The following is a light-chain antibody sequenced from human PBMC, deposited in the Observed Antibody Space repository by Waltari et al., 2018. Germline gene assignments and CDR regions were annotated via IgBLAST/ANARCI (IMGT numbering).Light chain of an antibody. Sequence: IVMTQSPDSLAVSLGERATINCKSSQSVLSSSNNKNYLAWYQPKPGQPPKLPIYLASARESGVPDLFSGSGSGTDFTLTISSLQAEDVAVYYCQQYYTTPETFGPGTKVDIK. CDR1: QSVLSSSNNKNY. V-gene: IGKV4-1*01. CDR2: LAS. CDR3: QQYYTTPET. J-gene: IGKJ3*01.